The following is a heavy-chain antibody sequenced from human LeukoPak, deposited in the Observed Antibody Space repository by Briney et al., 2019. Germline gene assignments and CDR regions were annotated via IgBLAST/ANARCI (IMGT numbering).Heavy chain of an antibody. CDR2: IWYDGSNK. Sequence: GGSLRLSCAASGFTFSSYGMHWVRQAPGKGLEWVAVIWYDGSNKYYADSVKGRFTISRDNSKNALYLQMNSLRADDTAVYYCVRDNSGGSCVDFWGQGTLVTVSS. CDR1: GFTFSSYG. J-gene: IGHJ4*02. D-gene: IGHD2-15*01. V-gene: IGHV3-33*01. CDR3: VRDNSGGSCVDF.